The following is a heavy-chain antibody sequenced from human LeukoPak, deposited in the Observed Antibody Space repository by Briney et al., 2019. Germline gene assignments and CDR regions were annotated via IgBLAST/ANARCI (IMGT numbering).Heavy chain of an antibody. CDR2: ISSSGSTI. V-gene: IGHV3-48*03. Sequence: GGSLRLSCAASGFTFSSYEMNWVRQAPGKGLEWVSYISSSGSTIYYADSVKGRFTISRDNAKNSLYLQMNSLRAEDTAVYHCARTHRRYFDWLKFVDAFDIWGQGTMVTVSS. D-gene: IGHD3-9*01. CDR1: GFTFSSYE. J-gene: IGHJ3*02. CDR3: ARTHRRYFDWLKFVDAFDI.